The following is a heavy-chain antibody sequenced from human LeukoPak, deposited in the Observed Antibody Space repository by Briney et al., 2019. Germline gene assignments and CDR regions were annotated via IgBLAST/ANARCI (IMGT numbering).Heavy chain of an antibody. CDR2: ISSSSSYI. D-gene: IGHD4-17*01. V-gene: IGHV3-21*01. J-gene: IGHJ6*02. CDR3: AREDMTTVILPVYYYYGMDV. CDR1: GFTFSSYG. Sequence: PGGSLRLSCAASGFTFSSYGMHWVRQAPGKGLEWVSSISSSSSYIYYADSVKGRFTISRDNAKNSLYLQMNSLRAEDTAVYYCAREDMTTVILPVYYYYGMDVWGQGTTVTVSS.